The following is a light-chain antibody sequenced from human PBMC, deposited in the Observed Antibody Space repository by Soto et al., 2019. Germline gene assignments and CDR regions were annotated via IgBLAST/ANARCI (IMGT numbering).Light chain of an antibody. CDR1: QSISNW. Sequence: DIQMTQSPSTLSASVGDRVTITCRASQSISNWLAWYQQKPGKAPTLLIYDVSRLESGVPSRFSGSGSGTEFTLTINSLQPDDFAIYYCQQYDTYYTFGQGTKVDI. CDR3: QQYDTYYT. V-gene: IGKV1-5*01. CDR2: DVS. J-gene: IGKJ2*01.